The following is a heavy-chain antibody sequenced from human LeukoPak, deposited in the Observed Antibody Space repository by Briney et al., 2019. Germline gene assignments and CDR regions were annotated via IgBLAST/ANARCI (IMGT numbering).Heavy chain of an antibody. CDR2: MSGRGVST. CDR1: GFTFTNYA. CDR3: AKDCNGGNCYIDY. D-gene: IGHD2-15*01. J-gene: IGHJ4*02. V-gene: IGHV3-23*01. Sequence: GGSLRLSCAASGFTFTNYAMSWVRQAPGKGLEWVSGMSGRGVSTYYADSVKGRFTISSDNSKNTLYLQMNSLRAEDTAIYYCAKDCNGGNCYIDYWGQGALVTVAS.